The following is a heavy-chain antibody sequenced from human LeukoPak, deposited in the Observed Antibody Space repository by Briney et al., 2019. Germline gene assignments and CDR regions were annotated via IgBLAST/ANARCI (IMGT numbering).Heavy chain of an antibody. J-gene: IGHJ4*02. CDR1: GGSISSYY. D-gene: IGHD7-27*01. Sequence: SETLSLTCTVSGGSISSYYWSWIRQPPGKGLEWIGYIYYSGSNNYNPSLKSRVTISVDTSKNQFSLKLSSVTAADTAVYYCARDNWGWGYFDYWGQGTLVTVSS. V-gene: IGHV4-59*01. CDR3: ARDNWGWGYFDY. CDR2: IYYSGSN.